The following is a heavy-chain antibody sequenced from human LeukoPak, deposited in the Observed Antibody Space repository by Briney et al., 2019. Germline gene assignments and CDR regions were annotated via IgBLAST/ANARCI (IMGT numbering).Heavy chain of an antibody. CDR1: GGTFSSYA. D-gene: IGHD6-19*01. V-gene: IGHV1-69*04. CDR3: AREVAVAGPKGFDY. Sequence: SVKVSCKASGGTFSSYAISWVRQAPGQGLEWMGRIIPILGIANYPQKFQGRVTITADKSTSTAYMELSSLRSEDTAVYYCAREVAVAGPKGFDYWGQGTLVTVSS. CDR2: IIPILGIA. J-gene: IGHJ4*02.